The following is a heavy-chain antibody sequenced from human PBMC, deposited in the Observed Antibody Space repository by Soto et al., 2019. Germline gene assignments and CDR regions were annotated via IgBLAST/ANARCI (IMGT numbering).Heavy chain of an antibody. CDR2: IIPIFGTA. J-gene: IGHJ4*02. V-gene: IGHV1-69*13. D-gene: IGHD5-18*01. CDR1: GGTLSSYA. CDR3: ARDGYGYNPAPFDY. Sequence: ASVKVSCKASGGTLSSYAISWVRQAPGQGLEWMGGIIPIFGTANYAQKFQGRVTITADESTSTAYMELSSLRSEDTAVYYCARDGYGYNPAPFDYWGQGTLVTVSS.